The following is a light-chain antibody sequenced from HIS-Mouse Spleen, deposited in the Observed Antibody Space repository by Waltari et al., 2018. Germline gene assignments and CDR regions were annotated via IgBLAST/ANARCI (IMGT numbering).Light chain of an antibody. CDR1: SRDVGRYNL. CDR3: CSYAGSSTFVV. V-gene: IGLV2-23*03. J-gene: IGLJ2*01. CDR2: EGS. Sequence: QSALTHPPPGSGSAGQSLTISCTRTSRDVGRYNLVSWYQQHPGTAPKLMLYEGSKRPSGVSNRFSGSKSGNTASLTISGLQAEDEADYYCCSYAGSSTFVVFGGGTKLTVL.